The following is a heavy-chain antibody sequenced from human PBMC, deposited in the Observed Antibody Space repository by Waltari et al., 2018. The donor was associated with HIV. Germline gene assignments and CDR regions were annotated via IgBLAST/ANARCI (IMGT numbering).Heavy chain of an antibody. V-gene: IGHV1-2*02. CDR1: GYTFTDYY. D-gene: IGHD6-6*01. J-gene: IGHJ6*02. CDR2: INPHSGGT. Sequence: QVQLVQSGAEVKKPGASVKVSCKASGYTFTDYYMHWVRQAPGQGLEWMGWINPHSGGTNYAQKFQGRVTMTMDTSISTAYMELSRLRSDDTAVYYCARDRHSNSRILGYYYGMDVWGQGTTVTVSS. CDR3: ARDRHSNSRILGYYYGMDV.